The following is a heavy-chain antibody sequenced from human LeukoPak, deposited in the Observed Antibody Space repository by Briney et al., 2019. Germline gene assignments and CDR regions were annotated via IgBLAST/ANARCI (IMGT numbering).Heavy chain of an antibody. V-gene: IGHV3-48*01. CDR3: ARDRSITMVRGVIPYDY. CDR1: GFTFSSYS. D-gene: IGHD3-10*01. CDR2: ISSSSSTI. J-gene: IGHJ4*02. Sequence: PGGSLRLSCAASGFTFSSYSMNWVRQAPGKGLEWVSYISSSSSTIYYADSVKGRFTISRDNAKNSLYLQMNSLRAEDTAVYYCARDRSITMVRGVIPYDYWGQGTLVTVSS.